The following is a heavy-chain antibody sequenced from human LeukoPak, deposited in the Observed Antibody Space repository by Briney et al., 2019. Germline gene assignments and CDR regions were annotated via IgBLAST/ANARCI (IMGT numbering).Heavy chain of an antibody. CDR1: GFIFGKYA. J-gene: IGHJ4*02. D-gene: IGHD2-15*01. V-gene: IGHV3-23*01. CDR3: AKRGSSETRWYPFDY. CDR2: ISGGGDST. Sequence: GGSLRLSCVGSGFIFGKYAMTWVRQAPGKGLEWVSTISGGGDSTWNADSVKGRFTVSRDNSKNTLYLQMSSLRVEDTGVYYCAKRGSSETRWYPFDYWGQGTLVTVSS.